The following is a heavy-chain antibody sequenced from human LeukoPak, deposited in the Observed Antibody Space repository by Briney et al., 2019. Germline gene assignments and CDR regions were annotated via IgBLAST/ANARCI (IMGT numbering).Heavy chain of an antibody. V-gene: IGHV4-34*01. Sequence: SETLSLTCAVYGGSFSGYYWSWIRQPPGKGLEWIGEINHSGSTNYNPSLKGRVTISVDTSKNQFSLKLSSVTAADTAVYYCALCTGGVCYTGAFDIWGQGTMVTVSS. J-gene: IGHJ3*02. CDR3: ALCTGGVCYTGAFDI. CDR1: GGSFSGYY. CDR2: INHSGST. D-gene: IGHD2-8*02.